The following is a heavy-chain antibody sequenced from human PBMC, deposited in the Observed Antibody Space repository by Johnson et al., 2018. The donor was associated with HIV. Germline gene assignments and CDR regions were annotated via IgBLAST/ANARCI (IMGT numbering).Heavy chain of an antibody. J-gene: IGHJ3*02. CDR2: ISWNSGSI. CDR1: GFTFDDYA. Sequence: VHLVESGGGLVQPGRSLRLSCAASGFTFDDYAMHWVRQAPGKGLEWVSGISWNSGSIGYADSLKGRFTISRDNAKKSLYLQMNGLRAEDTAVYYCARDRVYSGSYYSGAFDIWGPGTMVTVSS. D-gene: IGHD1-26*01. CDR3: ARDRVYSGSYYSGAFDI. V-gene: IGHV3-9*01.